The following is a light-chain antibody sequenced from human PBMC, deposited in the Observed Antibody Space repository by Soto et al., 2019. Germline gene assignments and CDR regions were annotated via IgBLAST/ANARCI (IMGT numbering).Light chain of an antibody. CDR2: EVR. CDR1: MRDVGAYNL. Sequence: QSVLTQPPSVSGSPGQSITISCAGRMRDVGAYNLVSWHQQHPGRAPQLIIFEVRYRPSGISFRFSGSKSGNTASLTISGHQAEDEADYYCSSMTSQRSYIFVGGTKLTVL. CDR3: SSMTSQRSYI. J-gene: IGLJ2*01. V-gene: IGLV2-14*01.